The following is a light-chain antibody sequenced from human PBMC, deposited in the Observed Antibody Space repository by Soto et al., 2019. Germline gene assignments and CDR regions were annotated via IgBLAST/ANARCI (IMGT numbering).Light chain of an antibody. V-gene: IGKV3-15*01. CDR2: YAS. J-gene: IGKJ3*01. CDR3: QHYSNWAPT. CDR1: ESVHRN. Sequence: EMVMTQSPATLSVSPGERVTLSCRASESVHRNLAWYQQKPGQGPSLLIYYASTMATGVPDRFTGSGSGTEFTLTISSLQSEDFGVYHCQHYSNWAPTFGPGTKVEIK.